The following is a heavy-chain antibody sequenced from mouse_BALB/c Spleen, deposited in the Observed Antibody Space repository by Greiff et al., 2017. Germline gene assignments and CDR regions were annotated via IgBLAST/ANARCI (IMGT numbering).Heavy chain of an antibody. CDR3: ARDRGTTVPFAY. CDR1: GFSLTSYG. J-gene: IGHJ3*01. D-gene: IGHD1-1*01. V-gene: IGHV2-9*02. Sequence: VKVVESGPGLVAPSQSLSITCTVSGFSLTSYGVHWVRQPPGKGLEWLGVIWAGGSTNYNSALMSRLSISKDNSKSQVFLKMNSLQTDDTAMYYCARDRGTTVPFAYWGQGTLVTVSA. CDR2: IWAGGST.